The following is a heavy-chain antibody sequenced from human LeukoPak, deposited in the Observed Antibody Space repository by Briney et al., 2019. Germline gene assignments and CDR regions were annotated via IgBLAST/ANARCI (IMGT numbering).Heavy chain of an antibody. D-gene: IGHD1-1*01. CDR3: ASWTTQVWFDP. CDR1: GGSFSGYY. Sequence: SETLSLTCAVYGGSFSGYYWSWIRQPPGKGLEWIGGINHSGSTNYNPSLKSRVTISVDTSKNQFSLKLSSVTAADTAVYYCASWTTQVWFDPWGQGTLVTVSS. V-gene: IGHV4-34*01. CDR2: INHSGST. J-gene: IGHJ5*02.